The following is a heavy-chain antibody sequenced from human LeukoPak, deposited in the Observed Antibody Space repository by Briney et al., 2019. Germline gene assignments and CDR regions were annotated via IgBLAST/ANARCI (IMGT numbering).Heavy chain of an antibody. CDR3: AKAEGYDILTGLDY. CDR2: IGASGGST. D-gene: IGHD3-9*01. V-gene: IGHV3-23*01. J-gene: IGHJ4*02. CDR1: GFTFSCYA. Sequence: QAGGSLRLSCATSGFTFSCYAMSWVRQAPGKGLEWVSGIGASGGSTYYADSVKGRFTISRDNSKNTLYLQMNSLRTEDTAVYYCAKAEGYDILTGLDYWGQGTLVTVSS.